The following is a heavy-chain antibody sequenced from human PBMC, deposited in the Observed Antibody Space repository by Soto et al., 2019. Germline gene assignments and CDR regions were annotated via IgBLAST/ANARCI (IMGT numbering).Heavy chain of an antibody. CDR3: VRVIYDAGWYGFYFDY. J-gene: IGHJ4*02. CDR1: GFTFSSHA. CDR2: ISRKGDNT. V-gene: IGHV3-64D*06. Sequence: GGYLRLSCSASGFTFSSHAMHWVRQAPGKGLEYLSAISRKGDNTYYADSVKGRFTISRDNSKNTLYLQMSSVRTEDTGVYYCVRVIYDAGWYGFYFDYWGQGT. D-gene: IGHD6-19*01.